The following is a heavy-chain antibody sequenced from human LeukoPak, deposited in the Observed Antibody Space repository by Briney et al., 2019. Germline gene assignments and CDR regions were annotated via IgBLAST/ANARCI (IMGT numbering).Heavy chain of an antibody. J-gene: IGHJ6*03. V-gene: IGHV3-53*01. CDR1: GFTVSSNY. D-gene: IGHD1-7*01. CDR3: ARAAHYNWNYDYYYYYYMDV. Sequence: GGSLRLSCAASGFTVSSNYMSWVRQAPGKGLEWVSIIYSGGGTYYADSVKGRFTISRDTSKNTLYLQMNSLRAEDTAVYYCARAAHYNWNYDYYYYYYMDVWGKGTTVTVSS. CDR2: IYSGGGT.